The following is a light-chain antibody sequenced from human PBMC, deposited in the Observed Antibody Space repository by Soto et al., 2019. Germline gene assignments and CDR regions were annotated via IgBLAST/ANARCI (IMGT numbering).Light chain of an antibody. Sequence: VSLQAPVPLSLSLGEGATVSGKASQSVGSPLAWYQQKPGQAPRLLIHGAVYRATGIPARFSGRGSGTQFTLTISSLQSEDFAIYYCQQYSNLPQTFGQGTKVDIK. CDR3: QQYSNLPQT. V-gene: IGKV3-15*01. CDR2: GAV. J-gene: IGKJ1*01. CDR1: QSVGSP.